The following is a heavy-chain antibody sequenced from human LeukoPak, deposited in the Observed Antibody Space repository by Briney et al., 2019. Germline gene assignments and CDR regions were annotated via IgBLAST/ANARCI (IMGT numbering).Heavy chain of an antibody. V-gene: IGHV3-53*01. CDR2: IYSGGST. Sequence: PGGSLRLSCAASGFTVSNNYMSWVRQAPGKGLEWVSLIYSGGSTYYADSVKGRFTISRDNAKNSLYLQMNSLRAEDTAVYYCARERITMVRGVIDYWGQGTLVTVSS. J-gene: IGHJ4*02. CDR3: ARERITMVRGVIDY. D-gene: IGHD3-10*01. CDR1: GFTVSNNY.